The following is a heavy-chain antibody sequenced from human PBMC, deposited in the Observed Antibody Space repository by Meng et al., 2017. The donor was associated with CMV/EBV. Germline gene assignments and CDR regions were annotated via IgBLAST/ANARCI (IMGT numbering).Heavy chain of an antibody. Sequence: SGGSYWSWIRQHPGKGLEWIGYIYSSGSTYYNPSLKSRVTISVDTSKNQFSLKLSSVTAADTAVYYCARDFGYCSSTSCYGNWYFDLWGRGTLVTVSS. CDR3: ARDFGYCSSTSCYGNWYFDL. V-gene: IGHV4-31*02. CDR1: SGGSY. J-gene: IGHJ2*01. CDR2: IYSSGST. D-gene: IGHD2-2*03.